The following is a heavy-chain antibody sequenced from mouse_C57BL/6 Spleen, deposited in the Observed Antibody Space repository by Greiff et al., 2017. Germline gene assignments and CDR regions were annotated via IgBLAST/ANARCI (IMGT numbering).Heavy chain of an antibody. CDR1: GYTFTDYY. D-gene: IGHD1-1*02. Sequence: VQLQQSGAELVRPGASVKLSCKASGYTFTDYYINWVKQRPGQGLEWIARIYPGSGNTYYNEKFKGKATLTAEKSSSTAYMQLSSLTSEESAVYFCARHYGFDYWGQGTSLTVSS. J-gene: IGHJ2*02. CDR3: ARHYGFDY. CDR2: IYPGSGNT. V-gene: IGHV1-76*01.